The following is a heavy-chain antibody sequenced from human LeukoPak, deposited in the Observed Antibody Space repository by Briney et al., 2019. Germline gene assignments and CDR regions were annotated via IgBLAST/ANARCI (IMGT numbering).Heavy chain of an antibody. V-gene: IGHV1-69*13. J-gene: IGHJ4*02. D-gene: IGHD5-18*01. CDR2: IIPIFGTA. Sequence: ASVKVSCKASGGTFSSYAISWVRQAPGQGLEWMGGIIPIFGTANYAQKFQGRVTITADESTSTAYMELSSLRSEDTAVYYCASAKRRDTAMVVLDYWGREPWSPSPQ. CDR3: ASAKRRDTAMVVLDY. CDR1: GGTFSSYA.